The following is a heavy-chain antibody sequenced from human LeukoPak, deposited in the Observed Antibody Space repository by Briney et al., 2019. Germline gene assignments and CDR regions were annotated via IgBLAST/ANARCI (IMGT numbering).Heavy chain of an antibody. CDR3: ARDGEVGVGRWFDP. CDR1: GFTFSSYS. D-gene: IGHD1-26*01. CDR2: ISRSSSYI. J-gene: IGHJ5*02. V-gene: IGHV3-21*01. Sequence: GGSLRLSCAASGFTFSSYSMNWVRQAPGKGLEWVSSISRSSSYIYYGDSVKGRFTISRDNAKNSLSLQMNSLRAEDTAVYYCARDGEVGVGRWFDPWGQGTLVTVSS.